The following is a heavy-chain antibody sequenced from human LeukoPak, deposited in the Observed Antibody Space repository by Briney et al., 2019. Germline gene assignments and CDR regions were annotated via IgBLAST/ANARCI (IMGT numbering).Heavy chain of an antibody. V-gene: IGHV1-69*13. CDR3: ARPALDYYDSSGYIGGFDY. CDR2: IIPIFGTA. Sequence: SVTVSCKASGGTFSSYAISWVRQAPGQGLEWMGGIIPIFGTANYAQKFQGRVTITADESTSTAYMELSSLRSEDTAVYYCARPALDYYDSSGYIGGFDYWGQGTLVTVSS. J-gene: IGHJ4*02. D-gene: IGHD3-22*01. CDR1: GGTFSSYA.